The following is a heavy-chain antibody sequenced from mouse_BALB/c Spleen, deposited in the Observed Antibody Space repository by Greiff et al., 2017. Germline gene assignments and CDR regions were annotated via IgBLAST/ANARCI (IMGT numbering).Heavy chain of an antibody. CDR1: GFSLTSYG. Sequence: VKLMESGPGLVAPSQSLSITCTVSGFSLTSYGVHWVRQPPGKGLEWLGVIWAGGSTNYNSALMSRLSISKDNSKSQVFLKMNSLQTDDTAMYYCARAQLGYLYAMDYWGQGTSVTVSS. J-gene: IGHJ4*01. V-gene: IGHV2-9*02. CDR3: ARAQLGYLYAMDY. D-gene: IGHD2-2*01. CDR2: IWAGGST.